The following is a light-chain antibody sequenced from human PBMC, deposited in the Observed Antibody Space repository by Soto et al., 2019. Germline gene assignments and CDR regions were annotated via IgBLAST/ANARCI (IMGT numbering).Light chain of an antibody. CDR2: LNSDGSH. Sequence: QSVLTQSPSASASLGASVKLTCTLSSVHSSYAIAWHQQQPEKGPRYLMKLNSDGSHSKGDGIPDRFSGSSSGAERYLTISSLQSEDEADYYCQTWGTGIPPVVFGGGTKVTVL. CDR3: QTWGTGIPPVV. CDR1: SVHSSYA. V-gene: IGLV4-69*01. J-gene: IGLJ2*01.